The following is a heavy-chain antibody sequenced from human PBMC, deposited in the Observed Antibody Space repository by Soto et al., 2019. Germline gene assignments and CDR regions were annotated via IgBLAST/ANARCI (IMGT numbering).Heavy chain of an antibody. CDR2: IKEDGSEK. CDR1: GFTFSSYA. V-gene: IGHV3-7*01. D-gene: IGHD3-16*01. Sequence: PGGSLRLSCAASGFTFSSYAMSWVRQAPGKGLEWVANIKEDGSEKYYVDSVKGRFTISRDNARNSLYLQMDSLRDEDTAVYYCARRGAYFEFWGQGTPVTVSS. CDR3: ARRGAYFEF. J-gene: IGHJ4*02.